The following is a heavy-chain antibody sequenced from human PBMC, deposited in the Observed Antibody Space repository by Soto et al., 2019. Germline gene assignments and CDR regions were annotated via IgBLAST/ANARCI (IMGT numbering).Heavy chain of an antibody. D-gene: IGHD4-4*01. J-gene: IGHJ6*02. CDR2: ISSSSSYI. V-gene: IGHV3-21*01. CDR3: ARDPDMTTAYYYYYGMDV. Sequence: GSLRLSCAASGFTFSSYSMNWVRQAPGKGLEWVSSISSSSSYIYYADSVKGRFTISRDNAKNSLYLQMNSLRAEDTAVYYCARDPDMTTAYYYYYGMDVWGQGTTVTV. CDR1: GFTFSSYS.